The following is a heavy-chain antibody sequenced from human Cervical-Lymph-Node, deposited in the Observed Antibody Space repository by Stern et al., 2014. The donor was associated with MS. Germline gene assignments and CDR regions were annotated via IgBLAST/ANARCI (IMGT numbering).Heavy chain of an antibody. Sequence: QMQLVQSGAEVKKPGASVKVSCKASGYTFTSYYMHWVRQAPGKGLEWMGIINPSGGSTSYAQKFQGRVTMTRDTSTSTVYMELSSLRSEDTAVYYCARVPNIYDSSGYYYGDDYWGQGTLVTVSS. J-gene: IGHJ4*02. CDR2: INPSGGST. CDR3: ARVPNIYDSSGYYYGDDY. D-gene: IGHD3-22*01. CDR1: GYTFTSYY. V-gene: IGHV1-46*01.